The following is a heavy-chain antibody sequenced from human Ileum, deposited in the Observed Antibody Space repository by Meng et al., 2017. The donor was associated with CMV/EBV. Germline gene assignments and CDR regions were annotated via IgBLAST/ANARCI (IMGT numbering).Heavy chain of an antibody. CDR2: IYYSGST. CDR3: ATEYSASPGWFDP. D-gene: IGHD5-12*01. Sequence: QVRREGSGPGLGNPSQTLSLICTVSGDSISSGDFYWTWIRQSPGKGPEWIGYIYYSGSTYYNPSLKNRLTIALDTSKNQFSLRLTSVTDADTGVYYCATEYSASPGWFDPWGQGILVTVSS. V-gene: IGHV4-30-4*08. J-gene: IGHJ5*02. CDR1: GDSISSGDFY.